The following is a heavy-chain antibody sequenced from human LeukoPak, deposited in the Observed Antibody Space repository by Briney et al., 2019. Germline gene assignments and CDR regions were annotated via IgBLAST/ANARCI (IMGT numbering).Heavy chain of an antibody. CDR3: ARGLSDVY. J-gene: IGHJ4*02. CDR2: INHSGST. V-gene: IGHV4-34*01. CDR1: GFTFSNYW. Sequence: GSLRLSCVASGFTFSNYWMSWIRQPPGKGLEWIGEINHSGSTNYNPSLKSRVTISIDTSKNQFSLILRSVTAADTAVYYCARGLSDVYWGQGTLVTVSS.